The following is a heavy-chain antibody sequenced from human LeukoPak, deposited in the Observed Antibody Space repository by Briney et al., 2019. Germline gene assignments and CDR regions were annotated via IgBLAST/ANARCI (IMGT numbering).Heavy chain of an antibody. Sequence: SVKVSCKASGGTFSSYAISWVRQAPGQGLEWMGGVIPIFGTANYAQKFQGRVTITADESTSTAYMELSSLRSEDTAVYYCASWHGNLYYFDYWGQGTLVTVSS. CDR1: GGTFSSYA. CDR2: VIPIFGTA. D-gene: IGHD4-23*01. J-gene: IGHJ4*02. V-gene: IGHV1-69*13. CDR3: ASWHGNLYYFDY.